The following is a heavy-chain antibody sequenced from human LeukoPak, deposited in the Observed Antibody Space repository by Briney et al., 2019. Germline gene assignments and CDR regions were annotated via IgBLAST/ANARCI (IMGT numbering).Heavy chain of an antibody. V-gene: IGHV3-74*01. D-gene: IGHD3-22*01. CDR3: ASLYYYETSYYYGMDV. Sequence: GGSLRLSCAASGFTFSSYWMHWVRQAPGKGLVWVSRINSDGSSTSYADSVKGRFTISRDNAKNTLHLQMNSLRAEDTAVYYCASLYYYETSYYYGMDVWGQGTTVTVSS. CDR2: INSDGSST. J-gene: IGHJ6*02. CDR1: GFTFSSYW.